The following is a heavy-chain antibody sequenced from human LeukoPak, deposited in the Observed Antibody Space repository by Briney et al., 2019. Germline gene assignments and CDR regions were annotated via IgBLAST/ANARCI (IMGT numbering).Heavy chain of an antibody. CDR1: VFTFSTYA. J-gene: IGHJ4*02. Sequence: GGPLRLFCAACVFTFSTYAVNWPPQAPGKGREWVSQISSRSGTTYYADSVKGRFSISRDNSKNTLYLRMKSLSAEDTAVYYCAKDRNAWPTNFDSWGQGTLVTVSA. V-gene: IGHV3-23*01. CDR2: ISSRSGTT. CDR3: AKDRNAWPTNFDS. D-gene: IGHD5-24*01.